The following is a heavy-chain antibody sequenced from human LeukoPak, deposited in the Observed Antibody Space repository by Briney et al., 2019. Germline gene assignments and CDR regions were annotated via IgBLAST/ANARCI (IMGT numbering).Heavy chain of an antibody. V-gene: IGHV3-23*01. CDR3: AKDPRKGYCSSTSRYGRAFDI. CDR2: ISGSGGST. CDR1: GFTFSSYG. Sequence: GGSLRLSCAASGFTFSSYGMSWVRQAPGKGLEWVSAISGSGGSTYYADSVKGRFAISRDNSKNTLYLQMNSLRAEDTAVYYCAKDPRKGYCSSTSRYGRAFDIWGQGTMVTVSS. J-gene: IGHJ3*02. D-gene: IGHD2-2*01.